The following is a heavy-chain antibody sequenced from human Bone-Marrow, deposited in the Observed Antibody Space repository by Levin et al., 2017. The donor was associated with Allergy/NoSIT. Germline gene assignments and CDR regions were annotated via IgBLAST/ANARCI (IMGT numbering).Heavy chain of an antibody. CDR2: IYYNGST. CDR3: ARVLAGFDGSAMAYDY. V-gene: IGHV4-31*03. J-gene: IGHJ4*02. D-gene: IGHD3-10*01. CDR1: GASIRSGAYY. Sequence: PSETLSLTCTVSGASIRSGAYYWSWVRQPPGQGLEWIGYIYYNGSTYFNPSLKGRVSISVDTSKNQFSLKLSSVTAADTADYYCARVLAGFDGSAMAYDYWGRGSLVTVSS.